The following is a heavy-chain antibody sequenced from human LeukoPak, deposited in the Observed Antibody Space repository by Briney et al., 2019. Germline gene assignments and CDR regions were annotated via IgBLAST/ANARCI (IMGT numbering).Heavy chain of an antibody. CDR1: GARLTNPTYF. V-gene: IGHV4-61*01. CDR3: ARFKSGGFYYFDS. Sequence: SETLSHTCSVSGARLTNPTYFQWSWFRLPPGKGLEFIGKIFASGTAALTPSLKSRVTMSLDTSKNEFSLRLTSVTAEDSAVYYCARFKSGGFYYFDSWGQGTLVTVSS. D-gene: IGHD2-15*01. J-gene: IGHJ4*02. CDR2: IFASGTA.